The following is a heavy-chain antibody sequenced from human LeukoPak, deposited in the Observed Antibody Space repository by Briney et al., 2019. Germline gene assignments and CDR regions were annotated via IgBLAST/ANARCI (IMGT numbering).Heavy chain of an antibody. CDR2: IYYSGST. CDR3: ARERGHY. V-gene: IGHV4-59*01. Sequence: SETLSLTCTVSGGSISTYYWNWIRQPPGKGLEWIGYIYYSGSTNYNPSLKSRVTISVDTSKNQISLKLRSVTAADTAVYYCARERGHYWGQGILVTVSS. CDR1: GGSISTYY. J-gene: IGHJ4*02.